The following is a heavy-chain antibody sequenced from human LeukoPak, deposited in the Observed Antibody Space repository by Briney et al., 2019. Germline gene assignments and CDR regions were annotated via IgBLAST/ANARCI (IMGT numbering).Heavy chain of an antibody. V-gene: IGHV3-33*01. CDR2: IWYDGSNK. Sequence: PGRSLRLSCAASGFTFSSYGMHWVRQAPGKGLEWVAVIWYDGSNKYYADSVKGRFTISRDNSKSTLYLQMNSLRAEDTAVYYCARGNYDILTGYYHDLDHWGQGTLVTVSS. CDR1: GFTFSSYG. J-gene: IGHJ4*02. D-gene: IGHD3-9*01. CDR3: ARGNYDILTGYYHDLDH.